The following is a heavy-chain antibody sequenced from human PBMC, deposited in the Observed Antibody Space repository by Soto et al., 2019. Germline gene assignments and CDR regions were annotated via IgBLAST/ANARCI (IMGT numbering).Heavy chain of an antibody. D-gene: IGHD2-2*01. J-gene: IGHJ4*02. CDR2: ISAYNGNT. CDR1: GYTFSNYG. V-gene: IGHV1-18*01. CDR3: AKVGFYCTSSSCLDY. Sequence: ASVKVSCKNSGYTFSNYGVRWVRQAPGQGLEWMGWISAYNGNTNYAQNFQGRVTMTTDTSTSTAYMELRSLRSDDTAVYYCAKVGFYCTSSSCLDYWGQGTLVTAPQ.